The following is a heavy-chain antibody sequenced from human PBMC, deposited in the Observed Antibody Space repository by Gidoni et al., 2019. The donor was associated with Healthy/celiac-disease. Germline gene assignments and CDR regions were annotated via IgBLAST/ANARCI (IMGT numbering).Heavy chain of an antibody. D-gene: IGHD3-10*01. Sequence: EVQLLESGGGLVQPGGSLRLACAASGFTFSSYAMSWVRQAPGKGLEWVSAISGSGGSTYYADSVKGRFTISRDNSKNTLYLQMNSLRAEDTAVYYCAKPHTMGYAFDIWGQGTMVTVSS. CDR2: ISGSGGST. J-gene: IGHJ3*02. CDR1: GFTFSSYA. CDR3: AKPHTMGYAFDI. V-gene: IGHV3-23*01.